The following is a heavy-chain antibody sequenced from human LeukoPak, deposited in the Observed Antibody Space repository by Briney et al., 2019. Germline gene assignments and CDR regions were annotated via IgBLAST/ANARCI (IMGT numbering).Heavy chain of an antibody. D-gene: IGHD3-10*02. Sequence: GGSLRLSCAASGFTFSSYWMSWVRQAPGKGLEWVSYISSSGSTIYYADSVKGRFTISRDNAKNSLYLQMNSLRAEDTAVYYCAELGITMIGGVWGKGTTVTISS. J-gene: IGHJ6*04. CDR2: ISSSGSTI. V-gene: IGHV3-48*04. CDR1: GFTFSSYW. CDR3: AELGITMIGGV.